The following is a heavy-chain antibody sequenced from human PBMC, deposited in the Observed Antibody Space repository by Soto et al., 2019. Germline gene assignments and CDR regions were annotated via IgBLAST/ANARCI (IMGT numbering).Heavy chain of an antibody. Sequence: QVQLQQWGAGLLKPSETLSLTCAVYGGSFSGYYWSWIRQPPGKGLEWIGEINHSGSTNYNPSLKSRVTISVNTSKKQFVLKLSSVTAADTSVYYCASAIVVVPAASESPNWFDPWGQGTLVTVSS. CDR3: ASAIVVVPAASESPNWFDP. CDR1: GGSFSGYY. D-gene: IGHD2-2*01. CDR2: INHSGST. J-gene: IGHJ5*02. V-gene: IGHV4-34*01.